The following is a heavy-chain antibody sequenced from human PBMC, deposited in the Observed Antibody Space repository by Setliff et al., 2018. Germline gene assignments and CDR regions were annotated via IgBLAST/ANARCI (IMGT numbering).Heavy chain of an antibody. CDR2: IIPMFGT. J-gene: IGHJ3*02. CDR1: GGTFSSYV. V-gene: IGHV1-69*05. CDR3: ARDPRGYSGFDRFRGAFNI. D-gene: IGHD5-12*01. Sequence: GASVKVSCKASGGTFSSYVISWVREAPGQGLEWMGGIIPMFGTNYAQKFQGRVTMTTDTSTATAYMELRGLRSDDTAVYYCARDPRGYSGFDRFRGAFNIWGQGTMVT.